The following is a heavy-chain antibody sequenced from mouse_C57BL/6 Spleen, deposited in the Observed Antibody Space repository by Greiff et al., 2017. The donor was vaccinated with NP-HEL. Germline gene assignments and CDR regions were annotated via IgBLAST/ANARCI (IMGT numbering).Heavy chain of an antibody. J-gene: IGHJ1*03. CDR3: ARRLGSRDWYFDV. V-gene: IGHV8-12*01. D-gene: IGHD1-1*01. CDR2: IYWDDDK. CDR1: GFSLSTSGMG. Sequence: QVTLKESGPGILQSSQTLSLTCSFSGFSLSTSGMGVSWIRQPSGKGLEWLAHIYWDDDKRYNPSLKSRLTISKDTSRNQVFLKITSVDTADTATYYCARRLGSRDWYFDVWGTGTTVTVSS.